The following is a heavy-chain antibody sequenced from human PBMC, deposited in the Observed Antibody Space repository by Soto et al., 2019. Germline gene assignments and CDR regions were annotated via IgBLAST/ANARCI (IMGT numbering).Heavy chain of an antibody. CDR1: GYTFTSYG. CDR3: ARDVQYSSSRVYYYYGMDV. CDR2: ISAYNGNT. Sequence: QVQLVQSGAEVKKPGASVKVSCKASGYTFTSYGISWVRQAPGQGLEWMGWISAYNGNTNYAQKLQGRVTMTTDTATSTAYMELRSLRSDDTAVYYCARDVQYSSSRVYYYYGMDVWGQGTTVTVSS. D-gene: IGHD6-6*01. J-gene: IGHJ6*02. V-gene: IGHV1-18*04.